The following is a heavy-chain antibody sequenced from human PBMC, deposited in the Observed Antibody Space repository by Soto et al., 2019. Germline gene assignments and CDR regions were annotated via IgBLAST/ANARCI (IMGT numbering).Heavy chain of an antibody. V-gene: IGHV3-23*01. CDR3: AKEGDFWSGYYTYFQH. J-gene: IGHJ1*01. CDR2: ISGSGGST. CDR1: GFTFSSYA. D-gene: IGHD3-3*01. Sequence: GGSLRLSCAASGFTFSSYAMSWVRQAPGKGLEWVSAISGSGGSTYYADSVKGRFTISRDNSKNTLYLQMNSLRAEDTAVYYCAKEGDFWSGYYTYFQHWGQGTLVTVSS.